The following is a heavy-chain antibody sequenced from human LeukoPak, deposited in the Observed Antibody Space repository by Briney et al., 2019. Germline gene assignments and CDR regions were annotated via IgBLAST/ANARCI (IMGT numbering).Heavy chain of an antibody. V-gene: IGHV1-18*01. CDR3: ARRAADYYYYYMDV. Sequence: GASVKVSCKASGYTFTSYGISWVRQAPGQGLEWMGWISAYNGNTNYAQKLQGRVTMTTDTSTSTAYMELRSLRSDDTAVYYCARRAADYYYYYMDVWGKGTTVTVSS. CDR2: ISAYNGNT. J-gene: IGHJ6*03. D-gene: IGHD2-15*01. CDR1: GYTFTSYG.